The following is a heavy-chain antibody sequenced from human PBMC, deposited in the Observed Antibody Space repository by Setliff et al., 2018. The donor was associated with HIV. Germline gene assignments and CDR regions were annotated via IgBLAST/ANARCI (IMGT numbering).Heavy chain of an antibody. CDR1: GYSISSGYY. V-gene: IGHV4-38-2*01. CDR3: ARSDPVDNWNPTLKWFDP. D-gene: IGHD1-20*01. J-gene: IGHJ5*02. Sequence: SETLSLTCAVSGYSISSGYYWDWIRQPPGKGLEWIGCIYHTGSTYSNPSLKSRVTISVDSSKNQFSLKLSSVTAADTAVYYCARSDPVDNWNPTLKWFDPWGQGTLVTVSS. CDR2: IYHTGST.